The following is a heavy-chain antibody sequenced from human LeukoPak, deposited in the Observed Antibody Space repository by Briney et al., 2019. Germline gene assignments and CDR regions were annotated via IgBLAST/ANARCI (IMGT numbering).Heavy chain of an antibody. CDR2: ISSDGIR. D-gene: IGHD6-19*01. Sequence: GGSLRLSCSASGFTFSSYGMHRVRQAPGKGLEYVSTISSDGIRYYADSVKGRFTISRDNSKNTVYLQMSSLRTEDTAVYYCSAAVAGSFPGWGQGTLVIVSS. V-gene: IGHV3-64D*06. CDR1: GFTFSSYG. CDR3: SAAVAGSFPG. J-gene: IGHJ4*02.